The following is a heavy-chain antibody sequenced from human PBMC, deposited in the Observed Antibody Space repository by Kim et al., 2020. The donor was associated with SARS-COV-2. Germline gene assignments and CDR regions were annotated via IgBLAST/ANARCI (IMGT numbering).Heavy chain of an antibody. D-gene: IGHD3-9*01. CDR3: ARVVSYDILTGYAYYFDY. Sequence: SETLSLTCAVSGGSISSSNWWSWVRQPPGKGLEWIGEIYHSGSTNYNPSLKSRVTISVDKSKNQFSLKLSSVTAADTAVYYCARVVSYDILTGYAYYFDYWGQGTLVTVSS. J-gene: IGHJ4*02. CDR2: IYHSGST. CDR1: GGSISSSNW. V-gene: IGHV4-4*02.